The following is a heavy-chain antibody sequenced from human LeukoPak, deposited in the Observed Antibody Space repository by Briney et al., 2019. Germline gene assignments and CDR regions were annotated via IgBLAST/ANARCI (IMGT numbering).Heavy chain of an antibody. CDR1: GFTFSSYA. Sequence: GESLRLSCIASGFTFSSYAMGWVRQAPGKGLDWVSAISGSGVTTHYAGSVQGRFSVSRDNSKNTLYLQMNSLRVEDTALYYCVKKVVVGATSPYSDFQDWGQGTLVTVSS. CDR2: ISGSGVTT. V-gene: IGHV3-23*01. D-gene: IGHD1-26*01. J-gene: IGHJ1*01. CDR3: VKKVVVGATSPYSDFQD.